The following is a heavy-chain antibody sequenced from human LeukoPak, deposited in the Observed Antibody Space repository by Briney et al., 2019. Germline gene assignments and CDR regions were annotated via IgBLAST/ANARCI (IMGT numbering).Heavy chain of an antibody. CDR1: GDTFTGDY. J-gene: IGHJ6*02. Sequence: GAVKVSCKASGDTFTGDYMDWGRQGPGEGVEWMGCINPNSGGTNYAQKFQGRVTMTRDTSISTAYMELSRLRSDDTAVYYCARDTLMDVWGQGTTVTVSS. V-gene: IGHV1-2*02. CDR2: INPNSGGT. CDR3: ARDTLMDV.